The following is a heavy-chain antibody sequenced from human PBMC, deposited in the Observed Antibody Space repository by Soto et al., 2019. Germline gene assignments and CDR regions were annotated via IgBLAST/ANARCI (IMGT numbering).Heavy chain of an antibody. V-gene: IGHV3-7*01. CDR1: GFIFNSRY. CDR3: VRVDIGSYDY. Sequence: EVQLVEAGGGLVQPGGSLRLSCAASGFIFNSRYMSWVRQAPGKGLEWVANINQDGSDKKHVDSVKGRFTISRDNAENSLYLQMTSLRADDTAVYYCVRVDIGSYDYCGQGTLVTVSS. J-gene: IGHJ4*02. D-gene: IGHD1-26*01. CDR2: INQDGSDK.